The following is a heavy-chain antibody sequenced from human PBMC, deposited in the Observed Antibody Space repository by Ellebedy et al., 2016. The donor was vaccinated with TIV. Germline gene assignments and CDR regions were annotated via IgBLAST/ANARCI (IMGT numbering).Heavy chain of an antibody. Sequence: SETLSLTCTVSGGSISGYYWSWIRQPPGSRLEWIGFIHYSGTTTYNPSLNSRVTMSVDTSNSQLSLKLSSATAADTAMYYCVRGPGRGYSFEEWGQGTLVTVSS. V-gene: IGHV4-59*12. CDR3: VRGPGRGYSFEE. D-gene: IGHD2-21*01. CDR1: GGSISGYY. J-gene: IGHJ1*01. CDR2: IHYSGTT.